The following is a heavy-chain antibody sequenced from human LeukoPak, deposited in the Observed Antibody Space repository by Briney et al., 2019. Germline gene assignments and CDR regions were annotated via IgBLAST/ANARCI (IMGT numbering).Heavy chain of an antibody. CDR3: ARGRSSVDY. V-gene: IGHV4-59*01. Sequence: SETLSLTCTVSGGSISSYYWSWIRQPPGKGLEWIGYIYYSGSTNYNPSLKSRVTISVDTSKNQFSLKLSSVTAADTAVYYCARGRSSVDYWGQGTLVTVSP. CDR1: GGSISSYY. J-gene: IGHJ4*02. CDR2: IYYSGST. D-gene: IGHD6-6*01.